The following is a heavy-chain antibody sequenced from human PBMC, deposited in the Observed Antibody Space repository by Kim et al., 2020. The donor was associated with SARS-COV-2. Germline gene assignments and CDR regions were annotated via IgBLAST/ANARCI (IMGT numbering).Heavy chain of an antibody. Sequence: GGSLRLSCAASGFTFSSYGMHWVRQAPGKGLEWVAVISYDGSNKYYADSVKGRFTISRDNSKNTLYLQMNSLRAEDTAVYYCAKIGVGQRYSGYDYDYWGRGTLVTVSS. CDR2: ISYDGSNK. V-gene: IGHV3-30*18. J-gene: IGHJ4*02. D-gene: IGHD5-12*01. CDR1: GFTFSSYG. CDR3: AKIGVGQRYSGYDYDY.